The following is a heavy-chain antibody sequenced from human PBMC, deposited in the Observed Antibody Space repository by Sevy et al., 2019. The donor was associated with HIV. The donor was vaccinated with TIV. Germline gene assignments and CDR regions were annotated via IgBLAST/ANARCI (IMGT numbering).Heavy chain of an antibody. V-gene: IGHV3-7*01. D-gene: IGHD3-10*01. CDR2: MRQDGSEK. CDR3: ARGIYGSGSRLGLGY. J-gene: IGHJ4*02. Sequence: GGSLRLSCAASGFTFSSYWMTWVRQAPGKGLEWVANMRQDGSEKYYVDSVKGRFTISRDNAKHSLYLQMNSLRAEDTAVYYCARGIYGSGSRLGLGYWGQGTLVTVSS. CDR1: GFTFSSYW.